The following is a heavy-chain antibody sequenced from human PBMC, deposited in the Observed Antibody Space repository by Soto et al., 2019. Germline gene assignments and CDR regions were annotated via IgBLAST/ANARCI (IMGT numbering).Heavy chain of an antibody. CDR2: IIPIFGTA. D-gene: IGHD5-18*01. V-gene: IGHV1-69*13. Sequence: GASVKVSCKASGGTFSSYAISWVRQAPGQGLEWMGGIIPIFGTANYAQKFQGRVTITADESTSTAYMELSSLRSEDTAVYYCAREWIQLWSRPLYYYYYGMDVWGQGTTVTVSS. J-gene: IGHJ6*02. CDR3: AREWIQLWSRPLYYYYYGMDV. CDR1: GGTFSSYA.